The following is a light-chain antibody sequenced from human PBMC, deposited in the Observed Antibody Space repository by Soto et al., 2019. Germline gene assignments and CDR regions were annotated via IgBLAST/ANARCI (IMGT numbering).Light chain of an antibody. CDR3: QKYNSAPHT. Sequence: DIQMTQSPSSLSASVGVRVTITCRTSQDITNYLAGYQQKPGKVPKLLIYAASTLQSGVPSRFSGGGSGTDFSLTISSLQPEDVATYYCQKYNSAPHTFGGGTKVEIQ. CDR1: QDITNY. CDR2: AAS. V-gene: IGKV1-27*01. J-gene: IGKJ4*02.